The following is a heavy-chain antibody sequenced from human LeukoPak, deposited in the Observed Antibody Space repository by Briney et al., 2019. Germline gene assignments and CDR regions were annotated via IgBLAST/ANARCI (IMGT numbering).Heavy chain of an antibody. CDR3: ACIPDYGDYEFDY. D-gene: IGHD4-17*01. V-gene: IGHV4-34*01. CDR1: GGSFSGYY. CDR2: INHSGST. J-gene: IGHJ4*02. Sequence: SETLSLTCAVYGGSFSGYYWSWIRRPPGKGLEWIGEINHSGSTNYNPSLKSRVTISVDTSKNQFSLKLSSVTAADTAVYYCACIPDYGDYEFDYWGQGTLVTVSS.